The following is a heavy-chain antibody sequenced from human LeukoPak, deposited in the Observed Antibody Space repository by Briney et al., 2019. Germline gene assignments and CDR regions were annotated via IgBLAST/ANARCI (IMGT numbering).Heavy chain of an antibody. CDR2: ISYDGSNK. D-gene: IGHD5-24*01. Sequence: GGSLRLSCAASGFTFSSYSMNWVRQAPGKGLEWVAVISYDGSNKYYADSVKGRFTISRDNSKNTLYLQMNSLRAEDTAVYYCARAGDWLQSPFDYWGQGTLVTVSS. CDR1: GFTFSSYS. J-gene: IGHJ4*02. CDR3: ARAGDWLQSPFDY. V-gene: IGHV3-30*03.